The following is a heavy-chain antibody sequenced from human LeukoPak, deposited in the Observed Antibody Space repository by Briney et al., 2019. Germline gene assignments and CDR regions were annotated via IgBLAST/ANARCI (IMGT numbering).Heavy chain of an antibody. D-gene: IGHD2-2*01. CDR2: ISYDGSNK. J-gene: IGHJ5*02. CDR3: AKAKNPYCSSTSCQESFDP. V-gene: IGHV3-30*04. Sequence: SCKVSGYTLTELSMHWVRQAPGKGLEWVAVISYDGSNKYYADSVKGRFTISRDNSKNTLYLQMNSLRAEDTAVYYCAKAKNPYCSSTSCQESFDPWGQGTQVTVSS. CDR1: GYTLTELS.